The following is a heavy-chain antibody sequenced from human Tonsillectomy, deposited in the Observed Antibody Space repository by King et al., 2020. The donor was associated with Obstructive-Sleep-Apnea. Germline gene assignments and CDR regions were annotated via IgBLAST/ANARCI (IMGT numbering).Heavy chain of an antibody. CDR2: IHYSGGA. CDR1: GGFITSHH. Sequence: QLQESGPGLVKPSETLSLTCTVSGGFITSHHWSWIRQPPGKGLEGIGYIHYSGGADYSPSLKSQVGMSAATSKNHLALKLTSVTVADTAVYYCAREGGGGVDYWGQGILVTVSS. V-gene: IGHV4-59*11. D-gene: IGHD3-16*01. CDR3: AREGGGGVDY. J-gene: IGHJ4*02.